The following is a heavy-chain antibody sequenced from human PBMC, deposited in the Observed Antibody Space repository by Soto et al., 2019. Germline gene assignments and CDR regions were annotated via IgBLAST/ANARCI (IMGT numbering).Heavy chain of an antibody. CDR1: GYTFTSYA. Sequence: ASVKVSCKASGYTFTSYAMHWVRQAPGQRLEWMGWINAGNGNTKYSQNFQGRVTITRDTSASTAYMELSSLRSEDTAVYYCARLIEYSSSSKAFDIWGQGTMVTVSS. V-gene: IGHV1-3*01. J-gene: IGHJ3*02. CDR2: INAGNGNT. D-gene: IGHD6-6*01. CDR3: ARLIEYSSSSKAFDI.